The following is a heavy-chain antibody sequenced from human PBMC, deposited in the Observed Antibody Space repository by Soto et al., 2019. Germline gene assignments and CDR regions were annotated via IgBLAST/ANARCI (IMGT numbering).Heavy chain of an antibody. CDR2: IYYSGST. CDR3: ARHLPTTAYYYYGMDV. V-gene: IGHV4-39*01. D-gene: IGHD4-4*01. J-gene: IGHJ6*02. CDR1: GGSISSSSYY. Sequence: PSETRSLTCTVSGGSISSSSYYWGWIRQPPGKGLEWIGSIYYSGSTYYNPSLKSRVTISVDTSKNQFSLKLSSVTAADTAVYYCARHLPTTAYYYYGMDVWGQGTTVTVSS.